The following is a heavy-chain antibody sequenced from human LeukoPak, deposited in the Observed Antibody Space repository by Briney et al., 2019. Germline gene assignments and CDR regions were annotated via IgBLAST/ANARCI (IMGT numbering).Heavy chain of an antibody. Sequence: PSETLSLTCAVYGGSFSSYYWGWIRQPPGKGLEWIGSIYYSGSTYYNPSLKSRVTISVDTSKNQFSLKLSSVTAADTAVYYCARHSIPYYFDYWGQGTLVTVSS. CDR1: GGSFSSYY. CDR3: ARHSIPYYFDY. J-gene: IGHJ4*02. V-gene: IGHV4-39*01. CDR2: IYYSGST.